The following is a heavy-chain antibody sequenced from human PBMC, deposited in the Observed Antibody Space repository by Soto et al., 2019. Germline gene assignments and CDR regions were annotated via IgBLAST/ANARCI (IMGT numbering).Heavy chain of an antibody. CDR2: IHYSGST. V-gene: IGHV4-59*01. J-gene: IGHJ5*02. D-gene: IGHD6-6*01. CDR1: GDSISSYY. CDR3: ARGVLAARKGRWFDP. Sequence: QVQLQESGPGLVKPSETLSLTCTVSGDSISSYYWGWIRQPPGKGLEWIGYIHYSGSTNYNPSLKSRVTISVDTPKNQFSLKVNSMTAADTAVYYSARGVLAARKGRWFDPWGQGTLVTVSS.